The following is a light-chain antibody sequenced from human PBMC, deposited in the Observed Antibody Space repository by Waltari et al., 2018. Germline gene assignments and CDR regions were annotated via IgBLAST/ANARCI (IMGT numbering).Light chain of an antibody. Sequence: QSALTQPASVSGSPGQSITISCTGTRSDVGSYNLVPWYQQHPGKAPKLMIFEVRKRPSGVSNRFSGSKSDNTASLTISGLQAEDEADYYCCSYAGRSTLEVFGTGTKVTVL. CDR1: RSDVGSYNL. J-gene: IGLJ1*01. CDR2: EVR. CDR3: CSYAGRSTLEV. V-gene: IGLV2-23*02.